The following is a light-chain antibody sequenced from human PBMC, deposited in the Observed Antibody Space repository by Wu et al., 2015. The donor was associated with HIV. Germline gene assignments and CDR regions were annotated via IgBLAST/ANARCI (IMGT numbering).Light chain of an antibody. CDR1: QDTSSW. J-gene: IGKJ1*01. V-gene: IGKV1-5*03. CDR3: QQYNSYPET. CDR2: KAS. Sequence: DIQMTQSPSTLSASVGDRVTVTCRASQDTSSWLAWYQQKPGKAPKLLIYKASSLQSGVPSRFSGSGSGTEFTLTLSSLQPDDFATYYCQQYNSYPETFGQGTKVEIK.